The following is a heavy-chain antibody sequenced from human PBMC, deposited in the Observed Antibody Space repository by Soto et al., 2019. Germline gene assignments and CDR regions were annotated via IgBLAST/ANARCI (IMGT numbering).Heavy chain of an antibody. J-gene: IGHJ4*02. Sequence: ASVKVSCKASGYIFTTYAMHWVRQAPGQRLEWMGWINAGNGDTEYSQKFQGRVTITRDKSASTAYMELSSLGSEDTAVYYCARGFLEWLLYFDYWGQGTLVTVSS. V-gene: IGHV1-3*01. D-gene: IGHD3-3*01. CDR3: ARGFLEWLLYFDY. CDR1: GYIFTTYA. CDR2: INAGNGDT.